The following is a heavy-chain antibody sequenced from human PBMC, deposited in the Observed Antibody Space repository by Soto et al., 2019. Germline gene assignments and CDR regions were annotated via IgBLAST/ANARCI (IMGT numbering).Heavy chain of an antibody. V-gene: IGHV1-69*01. D-gene: IGHD3-10*01. CDR2: VSPPFRTA. CDR1: GVSFNNNG. CDR3: ARVLYYGSGSYSPYGMDV. J-gene: IGHJ6*02. Sequence: QVQLVQSGAEVKKPGSSVKVSCKTSGVSFNNNGIGWVRQAPGHGLEWRGGVSPPFRTANYARKFQGRISITADASTGTVNMKLSSLTSEDTAQYYCARVLYYGSGSYSPYGMDVWGQGTTVTVSS.